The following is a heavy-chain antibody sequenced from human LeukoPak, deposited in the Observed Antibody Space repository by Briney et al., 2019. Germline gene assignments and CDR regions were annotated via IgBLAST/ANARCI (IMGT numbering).Heavy chain of an antibody. V-gene: IGHV3-48*01. J-gene: IGHJ4*02. CDR3: ARDGSYVVDY. CDR2: ISSSSSTI. D-gene: IGHD2-15*01. Sequence: GGSLRLSCAASGFTSSSFGINWVRQAPGKGLEWVSYISSSSSTIYYADSVKGRFTISRDNAKNSLYLQMNSLRAEDTAVYYCARDGSYVVDYWGQGTLVTVSS. CDR1: GFTSSSFG.